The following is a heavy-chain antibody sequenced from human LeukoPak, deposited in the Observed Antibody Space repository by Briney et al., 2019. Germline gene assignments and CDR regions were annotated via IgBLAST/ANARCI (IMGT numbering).Heavy chain of an antibody. CDR1: GLTFSNYW. CDR3: ARGYSDWLR. Sequence: GGSLRLSCAASGLTFSNYWMTWVRQGPGEGLEWQANINLDGSETHFVDSVKGRFTISRDNAKNSLSLQMSGLRVEDTAVYYCARGYSDWLRWGQGTQVTVSS. J-gene: IGHJ4*02. D-gene: IGHD4-11*01. CDR2: INLDGSET. V-gene: IGHV3-7*01.